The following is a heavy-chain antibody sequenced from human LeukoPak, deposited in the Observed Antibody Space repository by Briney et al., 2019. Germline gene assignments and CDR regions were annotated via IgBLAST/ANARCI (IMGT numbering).Heavy chain of an antibody. V-gene: IGHV1-18*01. J-gene: IGHJ4*02. CDR2: ISAYNGNT. Sequence: ASVKVSCKASGYTFTSYGISWVRQAPGQGLEWMGWISAYNGNTNYAQKLQGRVTMTRDMSASTVYMELSSLRSEDTAVYYCAREEEGGFDYWGQGTLVTVSS. CDR1: GYTFTSYG. D-gene: IGHD2-15*01. CDR3: AREEEGGFDY.